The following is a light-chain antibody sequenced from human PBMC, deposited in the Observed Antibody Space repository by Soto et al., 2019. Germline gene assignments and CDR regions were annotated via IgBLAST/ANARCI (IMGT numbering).Light chain of an antibody. Sequence: EIVMTQSPASLSVSPGERATLSCRASQSVSSDLAWYQQKPAQAPRLLIYDASTRATGIPARFSGSGSGTEITLTISSLQSEDSAVYYCQQYHNWPYTFGQGTKLEI. V-gene: IGKV3-15*01. CDR2: DAS. CDR1: QSVSSD. J-gene: IGKJ2*01. CDR3: QQYHNWPYT.